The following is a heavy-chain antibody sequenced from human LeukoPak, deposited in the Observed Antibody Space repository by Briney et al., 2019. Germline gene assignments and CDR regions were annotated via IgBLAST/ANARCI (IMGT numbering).Heavy chain of an antibody. D-gene: IGHD1-26*01. CDR2: ISWNSGSI. J-gene: IGHJ6*02. V-gene: IGHV3-9*01. Sequence: GGSLRLSCAASGFTFNDYAIHWVRQAPGKGLEWVSGISWNSGSIGYADSVKGRFTISRDNAKNSLFLQMNSLRAEDTALYYCAKDRGSSHYYGMDVWGQGTTVTVSS. CDR3: AKDRGSSHYYGMDV. CDR1: GFTFNDYA.